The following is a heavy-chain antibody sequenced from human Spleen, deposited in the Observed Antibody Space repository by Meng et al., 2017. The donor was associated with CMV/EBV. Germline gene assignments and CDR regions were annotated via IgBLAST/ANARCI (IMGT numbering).Heavy chain of an antibody. D-gene: IGHD1-1*01. Sequence: CTVSGFSLRTRAVGLAWIRQPPGKALDWLALIYWDHDQRYNPSLKNRLTITRDTSKNQVVLTMTNMDPVDTATYYCARAVENSWFDPWGQGTLVTVSS. CDR2: IYWDHDQ. V-gene: IGHV2-5*02. CDR1: GFSLRTRAVG. J-gene: IGHJ5*02. CDR3: ARAVENSWFDP.